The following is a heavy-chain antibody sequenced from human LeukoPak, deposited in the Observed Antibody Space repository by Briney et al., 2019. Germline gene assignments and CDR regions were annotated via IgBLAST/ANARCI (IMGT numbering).Heavy chain of an antibody. Sequence: ASVKVSCKASGYTFTSYDINWVRQAPGQGLEWMGIINPSGGSTSYAQKFQGRVTMTRDMSTSTVYMELSSLRSEDTAVYYCARDADEALNWFDPWGQGTLVTVSS. CDR1: GYTFTSYD. CDR2: INPSGGST. J-gene: IGHJ5*02. V-gene: IGHV1-46*01. CDR3: ARDADEALNWFDP.